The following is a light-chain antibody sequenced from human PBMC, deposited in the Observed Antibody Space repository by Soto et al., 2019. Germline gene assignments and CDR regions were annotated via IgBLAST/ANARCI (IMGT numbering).Light chain of an antibody. Sequence: ETVLTQSPGTLSLSPGERATLSCRASQTVYSHQLSWYQLQSGQAPRLLIHGTSIRATGIPDRFSGSGSGTHFTLTISRLEPEDFAVYYCQQHSTSPHTFGQGTKVEIK. CDR1: QTVYSHQ. CDR3: QQHSTSPHT. CDR2: GTS. J-gene: IGKJ1*01. V-gene: IGKV3-20*01.